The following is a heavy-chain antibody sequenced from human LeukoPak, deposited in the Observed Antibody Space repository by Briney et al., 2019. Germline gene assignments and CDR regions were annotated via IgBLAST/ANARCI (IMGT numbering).Heavy chain of an antibody. CDR2: FDPEDGGT. CDR1: GYTLTELS. D-gene: IGHD2-2*01. J-gene: IGHJ6*02. CDR3: ATPYYCSSTSCLSRSYYYYGMDV. V-gene: IGHV1-24*01. Sequence: GASVKVSCKVSGYTLTELSMHWVQQAPGKGLEWMGGFDPEDGGTIYAQKFQGRVTMTEDTSTDTAYMELSSLRSEDTAVYYCATPYYCSSTSCLSRSYYYYGMDVWGQGTTVTVSS.